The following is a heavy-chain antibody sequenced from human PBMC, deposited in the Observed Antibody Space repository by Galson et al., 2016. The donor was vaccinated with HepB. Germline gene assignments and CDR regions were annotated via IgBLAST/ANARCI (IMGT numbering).Heavy chain of an antibody. CDR2: ISDTSDYI. Sequence: SLRLSCAASGFSFSSYSMNWVRQAPGKGLEWVSSISDTSDYIYNADSLKGRFTISRDNTKNLAFLQMDSLRAEDTAVYYCARNLFSGAGYSVDYWGQGTLVTVSS. V-gene: IGHV3-21*01. D-gene: IGHD2-15*01. CDR3: ARNLFSGAGYSVDY. J-gene: IGHJ4*02. CDR1: GFSFSSYS.